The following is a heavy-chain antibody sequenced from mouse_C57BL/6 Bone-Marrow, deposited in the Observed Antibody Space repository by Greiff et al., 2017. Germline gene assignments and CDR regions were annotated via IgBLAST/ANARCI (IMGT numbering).Heavy chain of an antibody. CDR1: GFNINDDY. D-gene: IGHD1-1*01. Sequence: VQLQQSGAELVRPGASVKLSCTASGFNINDDYMHWVKQRPEQGLEWIGWIDPENGDTEYASKFQGKATITADTSANTAYLQLSSLTSEDTAVYYCTTVYYGSSSYYYSMDYWCQGTSVTVSS. V-gene: IGHV14-4*01. CDR2: IDPENGDT. CDR3: TTVYYGSSSYYYSMDY. J-gene: IGHJ4*01.